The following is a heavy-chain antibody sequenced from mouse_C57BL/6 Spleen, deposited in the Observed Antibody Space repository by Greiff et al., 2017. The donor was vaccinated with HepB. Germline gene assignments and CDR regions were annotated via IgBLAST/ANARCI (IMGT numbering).Heavy chain of an antibody. J-gene: IGHJ3*01. V-gene: IGHV1-26*01. CDR3: ARGDLARFAY. CDR2: INPNNGGT. Sequence: EVQLQQSGPELVKPGASVKISCKASGYTFTDYYMNWVKQSHGKSLEWIGDINPNNGGTSYNQKFKGKATLTVDKSSSTAYMELRSLTSEDSAVYYCARGDLARFAYWGQGTLVTVSA. CDR1: GYTFTDYY. D-gene: IGHD3-3*01.